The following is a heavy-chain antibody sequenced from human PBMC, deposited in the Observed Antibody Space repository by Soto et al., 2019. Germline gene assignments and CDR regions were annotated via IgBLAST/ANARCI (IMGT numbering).Heavy chain of an antibody. D-gene: IGHD1-7*01. CDR1: GFTFSNYG. J-gene: IGHJ4*02. CDR3: ARSSELFDY. CDR2: IDGRSTYT. V-gene: IGHV3-21*01. Sequence: LRLSCAVSGFTFSNYGMNWVRQAPGKGLEWVSSIDGRSTYTYYADSVRGRFTVSRDNAKNSLYLQMNSLRAEDTAVYYCARSSELFDYWGQGTLVTVSS.